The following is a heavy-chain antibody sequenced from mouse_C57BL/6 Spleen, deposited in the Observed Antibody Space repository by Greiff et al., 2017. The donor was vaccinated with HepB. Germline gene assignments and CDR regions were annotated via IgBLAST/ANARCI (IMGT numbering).Heavy chain of an antibody. CDR1: GYTFTDYY. Sequence: VQLQQSGAELVRPGASVKLSCKASGYTFTDYYINWVKQRPGQGLEWIARIYPGRGNTYYNEKFKGKATLTAEKSSSTAYMQLSSLTSEDSAVYFCARDSKNYAMDYWGQGTSVTVSS. V-gene: IGHV1-76*01. CDR2: IYPGRGNT. CDR3: ARDSKNYAMDY. J-gene: IGHJ4*01.